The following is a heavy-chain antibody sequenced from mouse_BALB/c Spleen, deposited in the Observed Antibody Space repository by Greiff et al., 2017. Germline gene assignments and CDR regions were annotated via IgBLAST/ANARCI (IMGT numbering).Heavy chain of an antibody. CDR1: GFTFSSYA. CDR3: ARLDY. CDR2: ISSGGSYT. Sequence: EVKLVESGGGLVKPGGSLKLSCAASGFTFSSYAMSWVRQTPEKRLEWVATISSGGSYTYYPDSVKGRFTISRDNAKNTLYLQMSSLRSEDTAMYYCARLDYWGQGTTLTVSS. J-gene: IGHJ2*01. V-gene: IGHV5-9-3*01.